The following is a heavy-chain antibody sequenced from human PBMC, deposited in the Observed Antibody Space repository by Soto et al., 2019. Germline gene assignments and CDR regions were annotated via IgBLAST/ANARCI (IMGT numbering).Heavy chain of an antibody. CDR2: INHSGST. J-gene: IGHJ4*02. V-gene: IGHV4-34*01. Sequence: QVQLQQWGAGLLKPSETLSLTCAVYGGSFSGYYWSWIRQPPGKGLEWIGEINHSGSTNYNPSLKSRFIISVDTSKNQFSLKLSSVTAADTAVYYCARAAMAWYSSGWYGYWGQGTLVTVSS. D-gene: IGHD6-19*01. CDR3: ARAAMAWYSSGWYGY. CDR1: GGSFSGYY.